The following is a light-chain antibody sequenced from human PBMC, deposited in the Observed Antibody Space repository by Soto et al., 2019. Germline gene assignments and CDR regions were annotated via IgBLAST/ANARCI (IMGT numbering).Light chain of an antibody. Sequence: DIQMTQSPSTLSGSLGDGVTITCRASQSISSWLAWYQQKPGKAPRLLIYGASTWKTGIPARFSGSGSGTEFTLTISSPQPEDFAVYYCQQYNNYSQAFGQGTKVDIK. CDR3: QQYNNYSQA. J-gene: IGKJ1*01. V-gene: IGKV1-5*03. CDR2: GAS. CDR1: QSISSW.